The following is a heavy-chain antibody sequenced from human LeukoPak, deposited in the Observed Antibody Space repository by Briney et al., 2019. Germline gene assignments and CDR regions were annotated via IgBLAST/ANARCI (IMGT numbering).Heavy chain of an antibody. V-gene: IGHV3-20*04. D-gene: IGHD1-7*01. CDR3: AKDTVTGTTGWFDP. CDR2: INWNGGST. CDR1: GFTFDDYG. Sequence: GGSLRLSCAASGFTFDDYGMSWVRQAPGKGLEWVSGINWNGGSTGYADSVKGRFTISRDNSKSTLYLQMNSLRAGDTAVYYCAKDTVTGTTGWFDPWGQGTLVTVSS. J-gene: IGHJ5*02.